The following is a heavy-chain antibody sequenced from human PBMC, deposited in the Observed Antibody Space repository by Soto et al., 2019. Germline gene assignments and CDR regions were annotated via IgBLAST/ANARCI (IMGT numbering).Heavy chain of an antibody. CDR3: ATWLLREHAFDI. CDR2: LYIADGT. D-gene: IGHD2-15*01. V-gene: IGHV3-53*01. J-gene: IGHJ3*02. Sequence: GSLRLSCAASGFTVNGKKYITWVRQAPGKGLEWVSALYIADGTFYADSVKGRFTVSIDSSKNTVYLQMNNLSPEDTAVYYCATWLLREHAFDIWGLGTMVIVS. CDR1: GFTVNGKKY.